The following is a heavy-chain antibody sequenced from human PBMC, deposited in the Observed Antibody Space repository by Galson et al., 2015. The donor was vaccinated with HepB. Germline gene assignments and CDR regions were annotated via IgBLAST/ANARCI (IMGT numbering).Heavy chain of an antibody. V-gene: IGHV3-23*01. CDR3: AKRDTISQYFFDY. D-gene: IGHD3-3*02. J-gene: IGHJ4*02. CDR2: ASKTVPTT. CDR1: GFTFSNYG. Sequence: SLRLSCAASGFTFSNYGMSWVRQAPGKGLEWVSTASKTVPTTYYADSVRGRFTISRDNSRNIVYLQMNSLRDEDTAVYYCAKRDTISQYFFDYWGQGILVPVSS.